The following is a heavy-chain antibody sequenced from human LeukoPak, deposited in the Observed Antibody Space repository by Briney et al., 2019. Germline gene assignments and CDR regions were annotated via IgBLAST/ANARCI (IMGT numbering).Heavy chain of an antibody. CDR3: AKVEAYYYDSSGEDAFDI. CDR1: GFTFSSYA. CDR2: ISGSGGST. Sequence: GGSLRLSCAASGFTFSSYAMHWVRQAPGKGLEWVSAISGSGGSTYYADSVKGRFTISRDNSKNTLYLQMNSLRAEDTAVYYCAKVEAYYYDSSGEDAFDIWGQGTMVTVSS. J-gene: IGHJ3*02. V-gene: IGHV3-23*01. D-gene: IGHD3-22*01.